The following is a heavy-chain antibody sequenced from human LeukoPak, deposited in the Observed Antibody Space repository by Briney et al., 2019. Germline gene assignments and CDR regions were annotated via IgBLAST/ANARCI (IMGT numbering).Heavy chain of an antibody. D-gene: IGHD6-25*01. V-gene: IGHV3-13*01. Sequence: GGSLRLSCAASGFTFSGYDMHWLRQPTGKGLEWVSGIGIPGDTYYPGSVKGRFTISRENAKNSFYLQMNSLRAEDTAVYYCARAHVAAGLAFDIWGQGAMVTVSS. CDR2: IGIPGDT. CDR1: GFTFSGYD. J-gene: IGHJ3*02. CDR3: ARAHVAAGLAFDI.